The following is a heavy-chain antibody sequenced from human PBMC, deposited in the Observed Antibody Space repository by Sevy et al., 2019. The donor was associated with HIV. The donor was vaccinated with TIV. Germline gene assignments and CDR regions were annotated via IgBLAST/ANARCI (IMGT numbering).Heavy chain of an antibody. CDR2: ISSSSTYI. CDR3: ARDLVIPATTDYFYYGMDV. J-gene: IGHJ6*02. V-gene: IGHV3-21*01. CDR1: GFTIRTYN. Sequence: GGTLRRSCAASGFTIRTYNMNWVRQAPGKGLEWVSSISSSSTYIYYADSVKGRFTISRDNAKNSLYLQMSSLRAEDTAVYYCARDLVIPATTDYFYYGMDVWGQGTTVTVSS. D-gene: IGHD2-15*01.